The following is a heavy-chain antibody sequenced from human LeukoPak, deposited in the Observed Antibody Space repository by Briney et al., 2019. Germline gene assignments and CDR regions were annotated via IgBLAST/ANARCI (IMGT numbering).Heavy chain of an antibody. D-gene: IGHD3-22*01. Sequence: PSETLSLTCTVSGGSISSGSYYWSWIRQPPGKGLEWIGEINHSGSTNYNPSLKSRVTISVDTSKNQFSLKLSSVTAADTAVYYCARGGVVVNPRGYGMDVWGQGTTVTVSS. CDR2: INHSGST. CDR1: GGSISSGSYY. V-gene: IGHV4-39*07. J-gene: IGHJ6*02. CDR3: ARGGVVVNPRGYGMDV.